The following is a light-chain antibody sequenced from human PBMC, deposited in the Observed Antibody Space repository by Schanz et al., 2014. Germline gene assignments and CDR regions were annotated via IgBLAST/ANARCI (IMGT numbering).Light chain of an antibody. CDR2: GAS. CDR1: QTVSNNY. CDR3: QQYDTWPRT. V-gene: IGKV3-20*01. Sequence: EIVLTQSPATLSLSPGERATLSCRASQTVSNNYLAWYQQKPGQAPRLLIHGASSRATGIPDRFSGSGSGTDFTLTISSLQSEDLAVYFCQQYDTWPRTFGQGTKVEI. J-gene: IGKJ1*01.